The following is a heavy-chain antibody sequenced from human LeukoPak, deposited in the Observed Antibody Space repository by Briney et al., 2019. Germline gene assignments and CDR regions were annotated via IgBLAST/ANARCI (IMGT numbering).Heavy chain of an antibody. CDR1: GFTFSSYA. J-gene: IGHJ4*02. Sequence: PGGSLRLSCSASGFTFSSYAMHWVRQAPGKGLEYVSAISSNGGSTYYADSLKGRFTISRDNSKNTVYLQMSSLRAEDTAVYYCVKDVIVGARRGHICSFDYWGQGILVTVSS. CDR2: ISSNGGST. D-gene: IGHD1-26*01. CDR3: VKDVIVGARRGHICSFDY. V-gene: IGHV3-64D*06.